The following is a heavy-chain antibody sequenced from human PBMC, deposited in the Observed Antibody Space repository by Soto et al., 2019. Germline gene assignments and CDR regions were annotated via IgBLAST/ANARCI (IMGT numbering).Heavy chain of an antibody. J-gene: IGHJ6*02. CDR1: GFTFSSYA. Sequence: EVQLLESGGGLVQPGGSLRLSCAASGFTFSSYAMNWVRQAPGKGLEWVSGISAGGDSTYYADSVKGRFTFSRDISKNTLYLQMNSPGAGDPAFYYWAKAGAGAAGGGYTRHGLDAGAKGPRSPSP. V-gene: IGHV3-23*01. D-gene: IGHD3-16*02. CDR2: ISAGGDST. CDR3: AKAGAGAAGGGYTRHGLDA.